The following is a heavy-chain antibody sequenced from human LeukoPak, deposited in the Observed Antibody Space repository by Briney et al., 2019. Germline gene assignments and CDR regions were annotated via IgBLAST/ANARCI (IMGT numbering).Heavy chain of an antibody. Sequence: SXXLSLTCTVSGGSISSYYWSWIRQPPGKGLEWIGYIYYSGSTNYNPSLKSRVTISVDTSKNQFSLKLSSVTAADTAVYYCARDLGYCSSTSCYGWFDPWGQGTLVTVSS. CDR1: GGSISSYY. D-gene: IGHD2-2*03. CDR3: ARDLGYCSSTSCYGWFDP. J-gene: IGHJ5*02. CDR2: IYYSGST. V-gene: IGHV4-59*01.